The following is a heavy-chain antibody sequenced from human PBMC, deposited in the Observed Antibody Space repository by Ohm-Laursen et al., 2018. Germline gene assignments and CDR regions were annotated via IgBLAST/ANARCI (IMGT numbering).Heavy chain of an antibody. CDR2: MNPNSHNT. CDR1: GYTFSSYD. J-gene: IGHJ5*02. V-gene: IGHV1-8*01. D-gene: IGHD4-23*01. Sequence: SVKVSCKASGYTFSSYDIIWVRQASGQGPGWMGWMNPNSHNTGYARKFRGRVSMTSDSSIITAYMELYSLTSEDTATYYCARAVRYQLLSDPWGQGTLVTVSS. CDR3: ARAVRYQLLSDP.